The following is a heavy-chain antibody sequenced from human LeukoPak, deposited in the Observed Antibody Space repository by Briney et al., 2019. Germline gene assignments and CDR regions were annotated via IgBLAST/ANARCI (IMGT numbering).Heavy chain of an antibody. CDR3: AGGLGFYTLFDY. Sequence: ASVNVSCKASGYTFTNFFMHWVRQAPGQGLEWRGLINTNDGTTIYQQNFHGRVTMTRNTSTTTVYMELSSLRSEDTAVYYCAGGLGFYTLFDYWGQGTLVAVSS. CDR1: GYTFTNFF. J-gene: IGHJ4*02. D-gene: IGHD2/OR15-2a*01. V-gene: IGHV1-46*01. CDR2: INTNDGTT.